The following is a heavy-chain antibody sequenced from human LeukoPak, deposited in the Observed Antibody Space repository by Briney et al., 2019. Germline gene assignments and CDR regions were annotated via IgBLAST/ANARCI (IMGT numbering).Heavy chain of an antibody. CDR2: MNTNDGDS. Sequence: GASVKVSCKAAGYTFTNYHINWVRQATGQGLEGMGWMNTNDGDSGYAQEFRGRVTITSDTYKSTYYMELRRLRSEDTAVYFCERTTSFTASGYDYWGQGTLVTVSS. V-gene: IGHV1-8*03. CDR3: ERTTSFTASGYDY. D-gene: IGHD6-25*01. CDR1: GYTFTNYH. J-gene: IGHJ4*02.